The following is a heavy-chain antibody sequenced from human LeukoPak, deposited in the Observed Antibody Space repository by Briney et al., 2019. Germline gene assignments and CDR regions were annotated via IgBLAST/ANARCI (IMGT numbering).Heavy chain of an antibody. CDR1: GGSLSGYH. CDR3: ARALEYETIYYFDY. J-gene: IGHJ4*02. D-gene: IGHD2/OR15-2a*01. Sequence: ASQTLSLTCAVYGGSLSGYHWSWIRQPPGKGLESIGEISHSGSTNYNPSLKSRVTISVDTSKNQFSLKLTSVTAADTAVYYCARALEYETIYYFDYWGQGTLVTVSS. CDR2: ISHSGST. V-gene: IGHV4-34*01.